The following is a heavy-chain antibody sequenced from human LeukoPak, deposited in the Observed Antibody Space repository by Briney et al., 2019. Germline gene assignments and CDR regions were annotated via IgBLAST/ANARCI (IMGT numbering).Heavy chain of an antibody. V-gene: IGHV4-31*03. CDR3: ARESGTGCSSTSCYTNTPTYYYYYGMDV. CDR1: GGSISSGGCY. CDR2: IYYSGST. D-gene: IGHD2-2*02. Sequence: SETLSLTCTVSGGSISSGGCYWSWIRQHPGKGLEWIGYIYYSGSTYYNPSLKSRVTISVDTSKNQFSLKLSSVTAADTAVYYCARESGTGCSSTSCYTNTPTYYYYYGMDVWGQGTTVTVSS. J-gene: IGHJ6*02.